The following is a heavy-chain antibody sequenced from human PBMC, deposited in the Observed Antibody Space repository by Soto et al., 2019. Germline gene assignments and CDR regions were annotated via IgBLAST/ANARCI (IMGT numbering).Heavy chain of an antibody. D-gene: IGHD3-16*02. Sequence: EASVKVSCKGSGYTFTSYHINWVRQATGQGLEWMGWMNPNSGNTGYAQTLQGRVTMTWDTSISTAYMELSSLRSEDTAVYYCARSYYDYVWGSYRSAHFDYWGQGTLVTVSS. V-gene: IGHV1-8*01. CDR2: MNPNSGNT. CDR3: ARSYYDYVWGSYRSAHFDY. J-gene: IGHJ4*02. CDR1: GYTFTSYH.